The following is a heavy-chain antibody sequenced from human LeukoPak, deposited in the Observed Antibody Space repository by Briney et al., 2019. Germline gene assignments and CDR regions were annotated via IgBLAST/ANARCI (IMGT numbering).Heavy chain of an antibody. V-gene: IGHV1-46*01. J-gene: IGHJ5*02. Sequence: ASVKVSCKASGCSFTTYYIHWVRQAPGQGLEWMGVINPSGGSTSFAQKFQARLTMTRDTSTSTVYMELSGLSSEDTAVYYCAREIVVVPSAMGFDPWGQGTLVTVCS. CDR3: AREIVVVPSAMGFDP. CDR2: INPSGGST. CDR1: GCSFTTYY. D-gene: IGHD2-2*01.